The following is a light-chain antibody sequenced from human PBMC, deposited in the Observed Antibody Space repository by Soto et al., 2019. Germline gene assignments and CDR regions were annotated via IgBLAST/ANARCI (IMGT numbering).Light chain of an antibody. CDR1: QSVSSSY. CDR3: QQRSEWPLCT. CDR2: GAS. J-gene: IGKJ2*02. Sequence: EIALTQSPGTLSLSPGERATLSCRASQSVSSSYLAWYQQKPGQAPRLLIYGASSRATGIPDRFSGSGSGTDFTLTISRLEPEDFAVYFCQQRSEWPLCTFGQGTKVDI. V-gene: IGKV3D-20*02.